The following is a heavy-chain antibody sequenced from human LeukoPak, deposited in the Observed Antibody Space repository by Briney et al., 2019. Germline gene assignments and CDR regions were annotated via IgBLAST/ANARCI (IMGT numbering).Heavy chain of an antibody. CDR1: GGSISSYY. J-gene: IGHJ3*02. Sequence: SETLSLTCTVSGGSISSYYWSWIRQPAGKGLEWIGRIYTSGSTNYNPSLKSRATMSVDTSKNQFSLKLSSVTAADTAVYYCARVVIAISAYAFDIWGQGTMVTVSS. CDR2: IYTSGST. V-gene: IGHV4-4*07. D-gene: IGHD2-21*01. CDR3: ARVVIAISAYAFDI.